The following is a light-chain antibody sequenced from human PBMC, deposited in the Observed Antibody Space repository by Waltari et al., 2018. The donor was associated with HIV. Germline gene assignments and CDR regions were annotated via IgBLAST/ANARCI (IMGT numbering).Light chain of an antibody. Sequence: QSALTQPASVSGSPGQSITISCTGTRSDVGSYNLVSWYQQYPGKAPKLIIYEVTERPSGVSNRLSVSKSGNTASLTISGLQTEDEADYYCCSYTGSTTFYVFGTGTKVTVL. CDR1: RSDVGSYNL. CDR2: EVT. CDR3: CSYTGSTTFYV. J-gene: IGLJ1*01. V-gene: IGLV2-23*02.